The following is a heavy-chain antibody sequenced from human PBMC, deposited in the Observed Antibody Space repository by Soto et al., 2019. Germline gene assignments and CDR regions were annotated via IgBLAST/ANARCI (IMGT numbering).Heavy chain of an antibody. J-gene: IGHJ4*02. CDR2: INPIFGKP. CDR1: GGTFITYA. CDR3: ASGSADNKAMTHPDDD. V-gene: IGHV1-69*01. D-gene: IGHD5-18*01. Sequence: QVQLVQSGAEVKKPGSSVKVSCKASGGTFITYAISWVRQAPGQVLEWIVGINPIFGKPNYAQKFQGRISITADEYMRTAYVELRSLGSEDTAMYYYASGSADNKAMTHPDDDWGQGTLGIVS.